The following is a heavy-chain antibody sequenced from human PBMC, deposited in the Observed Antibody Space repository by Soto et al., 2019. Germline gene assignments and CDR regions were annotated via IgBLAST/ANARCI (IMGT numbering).Heavy chain of an antibody. CDR2: IYHSGST. D-gene: IGHD2-15*01. CDR1: GGSISSGGYS. V-gene: IGHV4-30-2*01. Sequence: QLQLQESGSGLVKPSQTLSLTCAVSGGSISSGGYSWSWIRQPPWNGLEWIGYIYHSGSTYYNPSLKSRVTISVDRSKNQFSLKLSYVTAADTAVYYCARVRGGYCSGGSWPDHWFDPWGQGTLVTVSS. J-gene: IGHJ5*02. CDR3: ARVRGGYCSGGSWPDHWFDP.